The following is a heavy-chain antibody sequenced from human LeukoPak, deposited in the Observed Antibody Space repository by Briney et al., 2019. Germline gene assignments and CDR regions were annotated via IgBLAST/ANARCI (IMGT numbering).Heavy chain of an antibody. CDR2: ISSTPSYT. V-gene: IGHV3-11*06. CDR3: ARGGGRVRLSY. Sequence: PGGSLRLCCAASGFTFSDYYMTWIRQAAGKGLEWVSYISSTPSYTNYADSVKGRFTISRDNAKNSLYLQMNSLRAEDTAVYYCARGGGRVRLSYWGQGTLVTVSS. J-gene: IGHJ4*02. CDR1: GFTFSDYY. D-gene: IGHD4-23*01.